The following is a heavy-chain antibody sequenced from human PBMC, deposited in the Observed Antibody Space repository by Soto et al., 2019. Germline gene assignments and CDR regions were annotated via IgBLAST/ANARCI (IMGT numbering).Heavy chain of an antibody. CDR2: INHSGST. V-gene: IGHV4-34*01. D-gene: IGHD3-16*01. CDR3: ARGVSDYVWGSYPSDDYGMDV. CDR1: GGSFSGYY. Sequence: ETLSLTCAVYGGSFSGYYWSWIRQPPGKGLEWIGEINHSGSTNYNPSLKSRVTISVDTSKNQFSLKLSSVTAADTAVYYCARGVSDYVWGSYPSDDYGMDVWGQGTTVTVSS. J-gene: IGHJ6*02.